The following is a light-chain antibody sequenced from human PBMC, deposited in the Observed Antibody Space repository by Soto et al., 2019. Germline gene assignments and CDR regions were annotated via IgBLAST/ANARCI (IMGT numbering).Light chain of an antibody. J-gene: IGLJ3*02. CDR1: SSDVGGYDY. Sequence: QSALTQPRSVSGPPGQSVTISCTGTSSDVGGYDYVSWYQQHPGKAPKLMIYDVTKRPSGVPDRFSGSKSGNTASLTISGLQTEDEADYYCCSYAGSHTWVFGGGTKLTVL. CDR2: DVT. V-gene: IGLV2-11*01. CDR3: CSYAGSHTWV.